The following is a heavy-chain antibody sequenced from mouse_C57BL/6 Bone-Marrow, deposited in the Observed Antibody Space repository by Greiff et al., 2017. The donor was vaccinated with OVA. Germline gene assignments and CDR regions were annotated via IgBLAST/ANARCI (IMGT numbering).Heavy chain of an antibody. CDR1: GYTFTDYY. V-gene: IGHV1-26*01. J-gene: IGHJ1*03. CDR3: ARWGTTVVARWYFDV. D-gene: IGHD1-1*01. Sequence: EVQLQQSGPELVKPGASVKISCKASGYTFTDYYMNWVKQSHGKSLEWIGDLNPNNGGTSYNQKFKGKATLTVDKSSSTAYMELRSLTSEDSAVYYCARWGTTVVARWYFDVWGTGTTVTVSS. CDR2: LNPNNGGT.